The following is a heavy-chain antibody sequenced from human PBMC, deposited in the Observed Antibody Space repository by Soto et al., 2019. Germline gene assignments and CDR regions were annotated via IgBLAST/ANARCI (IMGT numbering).Heavy chain of an antibody. CDR2: IYYSGST. J-gene: IGHJ3*02. CDR3: ARAAGLGYCSSTSCYISLHAFGI. V-gene: IGHV4-59*01. Sequence: SETLSLTCTVSGGSISSYYWSWIRQPPGKGLEWIGYIYYSGSTNYNPSLKSRVTISVDTSKNQFSLKLSSVTAADTAVYYCARAAGLGYCSSTSCYISLHAFGIWGQGTMVTVSS. CDR1: GGSISSYY. D-gene: IGHD2-2*02.